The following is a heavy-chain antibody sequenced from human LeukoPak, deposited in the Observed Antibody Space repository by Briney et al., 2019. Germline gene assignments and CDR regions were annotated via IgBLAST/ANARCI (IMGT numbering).Heavy chain of an antibody. CDR2: INDSGST. CDR1: RGSVIGYY. Sequence: SETLSLTCAVDRGSVIGYYWIWIRHPPGEGVQGRGEINDSGSTNYNPSLKSRVTISVDTSKNPFSLKLSSVTAADTAVYYCARGLFYGGRNQYIWLALWGQGTLVTVSS. CDR3: ARGLFYGGRNQYIWLAL. V-gene: IGHV4-34*01. J-gene: IGHJ5*02. D-gene: IGHD4-23*01.